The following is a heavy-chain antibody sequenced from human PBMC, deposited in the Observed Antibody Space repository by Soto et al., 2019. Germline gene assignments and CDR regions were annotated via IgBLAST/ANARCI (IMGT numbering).Heavy chain of an antibody. CDR1: GGSISSGGYS. V-gene: IGHV4-30-2*01. D-gene: IGHD3-3*01. Sequence: SETLSLTCAVSGGSISSGGYSWSWIRQPPGKGLEWIGYIYHSGSTYYNPSIKSRVTISVDRSKNQFSLKLSSVTAADTAVYYCARNYDFWSGSTRYYYGMDVWGQGTTVTVSS. CDR3: ARNYDFWSGSTRYYYGMDV. CDR2: IYHSGST. J-gene: IGHJ6*02.